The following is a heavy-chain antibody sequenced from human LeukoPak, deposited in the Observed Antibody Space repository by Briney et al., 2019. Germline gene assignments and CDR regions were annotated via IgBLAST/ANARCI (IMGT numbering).Heavy chain of an antibody. CDR2: INPNNNGT. D-gene: IGHD1-1*01. CDR1: GYTFTGYY. V-gene: IGHV1-2*02. Sequence: ASVTVSCTASGYTFTGYYIHWVRQAPGQGLEWMGWINPNNNGTNYAQKFQDRVTMTRDTSIRTAHMELIRLKSDDTAVFYCARGGPLEWAPDAFDLWGQGTMVTVSS. CDR3: ARGGPLEWAPDAFDL. J-gene: IGHJ3*01.